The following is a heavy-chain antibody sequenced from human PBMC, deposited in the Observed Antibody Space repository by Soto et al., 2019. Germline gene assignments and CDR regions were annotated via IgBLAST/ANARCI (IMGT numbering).Heavy chain of an antibody. Sequence: GGSLRLSCAASGFTFSSYAMSWVRQAPGKGLEWVAVISYDGSNKYYADSVKGRFTISRDNSKNTLYLQMNSLRAEDTAVYYCAKDSGGATLDYWGQGTLVTVSS. J-gene: IGHJ4*02. CDR1: GFTFSSYA. CDR3: AKDSGGATLDY. D-gene: IGHD1-26*01. V-gene: IGHV3-30*18. CDR2: ISYDGSNK.